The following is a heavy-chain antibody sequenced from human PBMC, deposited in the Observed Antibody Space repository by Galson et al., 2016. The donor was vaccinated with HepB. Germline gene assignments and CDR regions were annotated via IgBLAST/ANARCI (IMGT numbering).Heavy chain of an antibody. CDR2: IDSDGITT. CDR1: GFTFSSYW. J-gene: IGHJ6*02. CDR3: ATGGGRRSKYYGMDV. D-gene: IGHD1-26*01. Sequence: SLRLSCAASGFTFSSYWMYWVRQAPGKGLVWVSRIDSDGITTAYADSVKGRFTISRDNAKNTLYLQMNSQSAEDTAVYYCATGGGRRSKYYGMDVWGHGTMVTVSS. V-gene: IGHV3-74*01.